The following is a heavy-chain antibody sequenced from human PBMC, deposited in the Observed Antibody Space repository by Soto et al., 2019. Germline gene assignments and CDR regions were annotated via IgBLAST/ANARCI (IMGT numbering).Heavy chain of an antibody. CDR3: AKGVVVATTYFRH. Sequence: QVQLVESGGGVVQPGRSLRLSCAASGFTFSSYGMHWVRQAPGKGLEWVAVISYDGRDKYYADSVKGRFTISRDNSNNTRYLQMDSLRAEDTAVYYCAKGVVVATTYFRHWGQGTLVTVSS. V-gene: IGHV3-30*18. D-gene: IGHD2-15*01. CDR1: GFTFSSYG. CDR2: ISYDGRDK. J-gene: IGHJ1*01.